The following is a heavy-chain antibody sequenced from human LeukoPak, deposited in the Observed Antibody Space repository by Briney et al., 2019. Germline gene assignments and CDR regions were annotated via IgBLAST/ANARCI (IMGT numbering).Heavy chain of an antibody. CDR2: FRRKANNKAP. D-gene: IGHD2-15*01. J-gene: IGHJ4*02. CDR3: TRHERDCSGGRCSDY. Sequence: PGGSQKLSCAASGLTFCDSLIHWLRDTSGKGLEGVGHFRRKANNKAPTFAESVKRRFTISRDDSKNTAFLQMNRRITEDTAVYYCTRHERDCSGGRCSDYWGQGTPVTVSS. V-gene: IGHV3-73*01. CDR1: GLTFCDSL.